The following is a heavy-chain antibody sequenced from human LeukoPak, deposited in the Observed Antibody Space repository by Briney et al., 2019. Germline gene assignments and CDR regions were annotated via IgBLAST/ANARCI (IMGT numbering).Heavy chain of an antibody. CDR2: ISSSSSYT. V-gene: IGHV3-11*06. CDR1: GFTFSDYY. Sequence: GGSLRLSCAASGFTFSDYYMSWIRQAPGKGLEWASYISSSSSYTNYADSVKGRFTISRDNAKNSLYLQMNSLRAEDTAVYYCARYIVGATKNYFDYWGQGTLVTVSS. CDR3: ARYIVGATKNYFDY. D-gene: IGHD1-26*01. J-gene: IGHJ4*02.